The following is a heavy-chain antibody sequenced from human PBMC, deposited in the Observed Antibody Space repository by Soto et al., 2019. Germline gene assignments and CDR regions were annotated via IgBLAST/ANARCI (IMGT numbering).Heavy chain of an antibody. CDR3: ARESEDLSSNLDY. CDR1: WFTFPRIN. V-gene: IGHV3-21*06. Sequence: GSLRLSWAASWFTFPRINLNRGRPAPGEGLELVASISSTTNYIYYGESLKGRLTISRDNAKNSMYLQMNNLRAEDTAVYYCARESEDLSSNLDYWGQGTLVTVSS. J-gene: IGHJ4*02. CDR2: ISSTTNYI.